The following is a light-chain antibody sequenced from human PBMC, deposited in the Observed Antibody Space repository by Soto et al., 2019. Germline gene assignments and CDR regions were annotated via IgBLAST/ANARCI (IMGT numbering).Light chain of an antibody. Sequence: QSALTQPASVSGSPGQSITISCTGTSNDVGANNYVSWYQHHPGKAPKIFIYEAANRPSGVSHRFSGSKSGNTASLPISGVQAEDEADYFCSSYTSTSPHVFGGGTKPTVL. J-gene: IGLJ2*01. CDR1: SNDVGANNY. V-gene: IGLV2-14*01. CDR2: EAA. CDR3: SSYTSTSPHV.